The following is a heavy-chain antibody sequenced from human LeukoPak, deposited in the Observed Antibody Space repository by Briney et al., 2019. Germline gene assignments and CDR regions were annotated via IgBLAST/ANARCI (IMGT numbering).Heavy chain of an antibody. V-gene: IGHV4-4*07. Sequence: SETPSLTCTVSGDSISSYYWSWIRQPAGKGLEWIGRIYASGSTNYNPSLKSRVTMSVDTSKNQFSLKLTSVTAADTAVYYCARGPSGSRFDYWGRGTLVTVSS. D-gene: IGHD3-10*01. J-gene: IGHJ4*02. CDR2: IYASGST. CDR3: ARGPSGSRFDY. CDR1: GDSISSYY.